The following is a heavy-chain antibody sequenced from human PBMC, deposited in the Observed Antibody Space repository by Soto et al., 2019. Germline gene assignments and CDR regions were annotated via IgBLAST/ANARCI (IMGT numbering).Heavy chain of an antibody. CDR3: AKDPRFRWVVVTAIEVYYFDY. CDR2: ISYDGSNK. V-gene: IGHV3-30*18. CDR1: GFTFSSYG. D-gene: IGHD2-21*02. Sequence: QVQLVESGGGVVQPGRSLRLSCAASGFTFSSYGMHWVRQAPGKGLEWVAVISYDGSNKYYADSVKGRFTISRDNSKNTLYLQMNSLRAEDTAVYYCAKDPRFRWVVVTAIEVYYFDYWGQGTLVTVSS. J-gene: IGHJ4*02.